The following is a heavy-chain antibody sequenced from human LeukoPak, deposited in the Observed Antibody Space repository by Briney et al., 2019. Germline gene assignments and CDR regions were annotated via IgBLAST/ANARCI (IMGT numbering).Heavy chain of an antibody. CDR2: ISAYNGNT. CDR1: GYTFTSYG. V-gene: IGHV1-18*01. J-gene: IGHJ4*02. Sequence: ASVKVSCKASGYTFTSYGISWVRQAPGQGLEWMGWISAYNGNTNYAQKLQGRVTMTTDTSTSTAYMELRSLRSDDTAVYYCAREAHYYDSSGYHYLIDYWGQGTLVTVSS. CDR3: AREAHYYDSSGYHYLIDY. D-gene: IGHD3-22*01.